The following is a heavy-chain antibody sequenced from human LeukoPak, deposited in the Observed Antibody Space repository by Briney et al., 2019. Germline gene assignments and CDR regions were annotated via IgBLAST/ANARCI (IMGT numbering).Heavy chain of an antibody. Sequence: GGSLRLSCAASGCTFSSYWMHWVRQAPGKGLEWVSAISGSGGRIYYGASVKGRFTISRDNSKNTLNLQMNSLRAEDTAVYYCATSKYSGSYWGQGTLVTVSS. CDR2: ISGSGGRI. V-gene: IGHV3-23*01. J-gene: IGHJ4*02. D-gene: IGHD1-26*01. CDR3: ATSKYSGSY. CDR1: GCTFSSYW.